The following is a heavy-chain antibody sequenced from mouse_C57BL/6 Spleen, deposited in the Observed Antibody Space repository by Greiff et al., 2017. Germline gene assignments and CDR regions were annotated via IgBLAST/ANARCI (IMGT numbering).Heavy chain of an antibody. CDR2: IDPEDGDT. Sequence: EVQGVESGAELVRPGASVKLSCTASGFNIKDYYMHWVKQRPEQGLEWIGRIDPEDGDTEYAPKFQGKATMTADTSSNTAYLQLSSLTSEDTAVYYCTTDYYGSSYQYYYAMDYWGQGTSVTVSS. CDR1: GFNIKDYY. J-gene: IGHJ4*01. D-gene: IGHD1-1*01. CDR3: TTDYYGSSYQYYYAMDY. V-gene: IGHV14-1*01.